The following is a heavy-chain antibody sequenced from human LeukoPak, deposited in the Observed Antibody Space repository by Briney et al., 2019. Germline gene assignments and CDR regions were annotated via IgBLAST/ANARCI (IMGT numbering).Heavy chain of an antibody. J-gene: IGHJ4*02. V-gene: IGHV3-11*04. Sequence: GGSLRLSCAASGFTFSDYYMSWIRQTPGKGLEWISYTSSSGSSIQYADSVRGRFTISRDNAKTSLYLQMNSLRVEDTSVYYCARSPVWELPDYWAREPWSPSPQ. CDR3: ARSPVWELPDY. CDR2: TSSSGSSI. CDR1: GFTFSDYY. D-gene: IGHD1-26*01.